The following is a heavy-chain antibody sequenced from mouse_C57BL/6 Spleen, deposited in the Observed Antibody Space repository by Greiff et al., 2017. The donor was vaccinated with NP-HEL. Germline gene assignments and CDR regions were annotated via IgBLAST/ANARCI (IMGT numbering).Heavy chain of an antibody. CDR1: GFTFSSYG. V-gene: IGHV5-6*01. CDR3: AVLREGAMDY. J-gene: IGHJ4*01. D-gene: IGHD1-1*01. CDR2: ISSGGSYT. Sequence: EVHLVESGGDLVKPGGSLKLSCAASGFTFSSYGMSWVRQTPDKRLEWVATISSGGSYTYYPDSVKGRFTISRDNAKNTLYLQMSSLKSEDTAMYYCAVLREGAMDYWGQGTSVTVSS.